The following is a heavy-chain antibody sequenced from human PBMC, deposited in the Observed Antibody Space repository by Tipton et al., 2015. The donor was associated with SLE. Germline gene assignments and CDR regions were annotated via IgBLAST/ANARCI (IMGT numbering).Heavy chain of an antibody. V-gene: IGHV4-59*02. J-gene: IGHJ4*02. D-gene: IGHD4-23*01. CDR3: ARGAPQGHDYGGLGDD. Sequence: TLSLTCTVSGGPVSTDYWSWIRQPPGKGLEWIGKISYSGSTNNNPSLQSRVTILLDTSKNQFSLKLTSLTAADTAVYYSARGAPQGHDYGGLGDDWGQGTPVTV. CDR2: ISYSGST. CDR1: GGPVSTDY.